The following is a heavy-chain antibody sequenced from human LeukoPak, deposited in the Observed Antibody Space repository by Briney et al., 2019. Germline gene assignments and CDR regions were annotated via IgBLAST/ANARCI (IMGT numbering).Heavy chain of an antibody. CDR3: ARAATGYSSSWADY. V-gene: IGHV1-18*01. Sequence: ASVKVSCKASGYTFTSYGISWVRQAPGQGLEWMGWISAYNGNTNYAQKLQGRVTMTTDTSTSTAYMELRNLRSDDTAVYYCARAATGYSSSWADYWGQGTLVTVSS. D-gene: IGHD6-13*01. CDR1: GYTFTSYG. CDR2: ISAYNGNT. J-gene: IGHJ4*02.